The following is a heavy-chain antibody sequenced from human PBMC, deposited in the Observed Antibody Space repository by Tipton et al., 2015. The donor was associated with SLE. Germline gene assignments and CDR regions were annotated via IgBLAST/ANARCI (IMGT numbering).Heavy chain of an antibody. V-gene: IGHV3-7*01. D-gene: IGHD3-3*01. CDR3: ASAYYDFWSGYFDY. Sequence: SLRLSCAASGFTFSSYWMSWVRQAPGKGLEWVANIKQDGSEKYYVDSVKGRFTISRDNAKNSLYLQMNSLRAEDTAVYYCASAYYDFWSGYFDYWGQGTLVTVSS. CDR1: GFTFSSYW. CDR2: IKQDGSEK. J-gene: IGHJ4*02.